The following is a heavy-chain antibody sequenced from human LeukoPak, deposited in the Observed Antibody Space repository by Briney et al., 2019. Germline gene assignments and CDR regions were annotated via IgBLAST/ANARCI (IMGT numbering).Heavy chain of an antibody. CDR2: ISPNSGGT. D-gene: IGHD2-15*01. Sequence: ASVTVSFKASGYTFIDYYMHCVRQAPGQGLEWIGWISPNSGGTKYVQKFQGRVTMTRDTSITTVYMELSGLSFDDTAVYYCARGGGMYSVDYWGQGTLVIVSS. CDR3: ARGGGMYSVDY. J-gene: IGHJ4*02. V-gene: IGHV1-2*02. CDR1: GYTFIDYY.